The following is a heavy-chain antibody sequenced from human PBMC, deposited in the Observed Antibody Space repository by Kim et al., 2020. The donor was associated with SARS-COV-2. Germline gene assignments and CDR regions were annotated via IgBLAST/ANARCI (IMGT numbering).Heavy chain of an antibody. CDR3: ARDHFRSGYYDILTGSYYYSMDV. J-gene: IGHJ6*03. D-gene: IGHD3-9*01. CDR1: GGTFSSYA. CDR2: IIPIFGTA. V-gene: IGHV1-69*13. Sequence: SVKVSCKASGGTFSSYAISWVRQAPGQGLEWMGGIIPIFGTANYAQKFQGRVTITADESTSTAYMELSSLRSEDTAVYYCARDHFRSGYYDILTGSYYYSMDVWGKGTTVTVSS.